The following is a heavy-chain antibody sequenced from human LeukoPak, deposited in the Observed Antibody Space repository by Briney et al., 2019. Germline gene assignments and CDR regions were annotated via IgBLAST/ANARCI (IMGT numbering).Heavy chain of an antibody. CDR1: GGSFSGYY. CDR3: ARRITMIVVVTYYYYMDV. V-gene: IGHV4-34*01. J-gene: IGHJ6*03. CDR2: INHSGST. Sequence: DPSETLSLTCAVYGGSFSGYYWSWIRQPPGKGLEWIGEINHSGSTNYNPSLKSRVTISVDTSKNQFSLKLSSVTAADTAVYYCARRITMIVVVTYYYYMDVWGKGTTVTISS. D-gene: IGHD3-22*01.